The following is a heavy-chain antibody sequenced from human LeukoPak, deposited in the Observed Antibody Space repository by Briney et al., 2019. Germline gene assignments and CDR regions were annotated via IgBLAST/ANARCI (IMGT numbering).Heavy chain of an antibody. J-gene: IGHJ4*02. CDR2: INWNGGST. V-gene: IGHV3-20*04. Sequence: PGGSLRLSCAASGFTFDDYGMSWVRQAPGKGLEWVSGINWNGGSTGYADSVKGRFTISRDNAKNTLYLQMNSLRAEDTAVFYCAKDRRGYTYNFDYWGQGTLVTVSS. CDR3: AKDRRGYTYNFDY. CDR1: GFTFDDYG. D-gene: IGHD5-18*01.